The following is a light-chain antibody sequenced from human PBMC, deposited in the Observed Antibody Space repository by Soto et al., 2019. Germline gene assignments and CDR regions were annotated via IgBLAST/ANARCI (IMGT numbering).Light chain of an antibody. CDR1: QSVLYSPTNKNY. V-gene: IGKV4-1*01. J-gene: IGKJ2*01. CDR3: QQYYSTPPLYT. Sequence: DIVMTQSADSLAVSLGERATINCKSSQSVLYSPTNKNYLAWYQHKPGQPPKLLIYWASTRESGVPDRFSGSGSGTDFTLTISSLQAEDVAVYYCQQYYSTPPLYTFGQGTKVDIK. CDR2: WAS.